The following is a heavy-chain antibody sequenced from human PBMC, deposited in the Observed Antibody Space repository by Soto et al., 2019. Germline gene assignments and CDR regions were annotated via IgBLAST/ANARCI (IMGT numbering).Heavy chain of an antibody. CDR3: ARGYSSSFHDAFDI. CDR2: IWYDGSNK. Sequence: QVQLVESGGGVVQPGRSLRLSCAASGFTFSSYGMHWVRQAPGKGLEWVAVIWYDGSNKYYADSVKGQFTISRDNSKNTLYLQMNSLRAEDTAVYYCARGYSSSFHDAFDIWGQGTMVTVSS. D-gene: IGHD6-6*01. J-gene: IGHJ3*02. V-gene: IGHV3-33*01. CDR1: GFTFSSYG.